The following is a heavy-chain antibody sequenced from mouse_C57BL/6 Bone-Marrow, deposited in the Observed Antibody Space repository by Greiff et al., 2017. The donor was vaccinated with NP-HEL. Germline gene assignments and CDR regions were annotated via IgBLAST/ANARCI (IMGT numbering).Heavy chain of an antibody. CDR1: VYTFTSYG. D-gene: IGHD2-4*01. J-gene: IGHJ1*03. CDR3: ARCPYDYEDFDF. Sequence: QVQLQQSGAELARPGASVKLSCKASVYTFTSYGISWVKQRTGQGLEWIGEIYPRSGNTYYNEKFKGKATLTAAKSSSTAYMELRSLTSKDSAVYFCARCPYDYEDFDFWGTGTTVTVSS. CDR2: IYPRSGNT. V-gene: IGHV1-81*01.